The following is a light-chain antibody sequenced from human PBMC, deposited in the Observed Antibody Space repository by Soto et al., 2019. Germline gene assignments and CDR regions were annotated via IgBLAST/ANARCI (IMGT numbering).Light chain of an antibody. Sequence: QAVLTQSPSASASLGASVKITCTLSSGHSSYAIAWHQLQPGKGPRYLMKVNTDGSHDKGDGIPDRFSGSSFGAERYLTISSLQSEDEAEYYCQTWGTGTHVEFGGGTQLTVL. CDR1: SGHSSYA. CDR2: VNTDGSH. V-gene: IGLV4-69*01. J-gene: IGLJ2*01. CDR3: QTWGTGTHVE.